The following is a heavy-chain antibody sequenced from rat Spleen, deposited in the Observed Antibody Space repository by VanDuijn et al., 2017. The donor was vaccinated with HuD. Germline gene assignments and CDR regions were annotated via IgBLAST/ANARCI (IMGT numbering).Heavy chain of an antibody. CDR1: GFTFSNYD. D-gene: IGHD1-9*01. CDR2: ISSGGGGI. J-gene: IGHJ2*01. Sequence: EVQLVESGGGLVQPGRSLKLSCAASGFTFSNYDIAWVRQAPKKGLEWVAYISSGGGGIYYPDSVQGRFTISRHNAKSTLSLQMDSLRSEDTATYYCARRHYGYTDYFDYWGQGVMVTVSS. CDR3: ARRHYGYTDYFDY. V-gene: IGHV5-25*01.